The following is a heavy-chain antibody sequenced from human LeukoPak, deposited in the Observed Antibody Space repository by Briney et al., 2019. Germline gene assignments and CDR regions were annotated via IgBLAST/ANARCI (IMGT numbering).Heavy chain of an antibody. CDR3: ARGYCSSTSCPNFDY. CDR1: GFTFSSYS. CDR2: ISSSSSYI. D-gene: IGHD2-2*01. Sequence: PGGPLRLSCAASGFTFSSYSMNWVPQAPGKALVWVSSISSSSSYIYYADSVKRRFTISRDNAKNSLYLQMNSMRAEDTAVYYCARGYCSSTSCPNFDYWGQGTLVTVSS. V-gene: IGHV3-21*01. J-gene: IGHJ4*02.